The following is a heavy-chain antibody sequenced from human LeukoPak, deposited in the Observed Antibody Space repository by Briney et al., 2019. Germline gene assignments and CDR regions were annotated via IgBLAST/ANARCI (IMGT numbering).Heavy chain of an antibody. Sequence: PGGSLRLSCAASGFTFSSYGMHWVRQAPGKGLEWVAVIWYDGSDKYYADSVKGRFTISRDNSKNVLYLLMNSLRAEDTAVYYCAYGGKSDRFDYWGQGTLVTVSS. V-gene: IGHV3-33*01. CDR3: AYGGKSDRFDY. J-gene: IGHJ4*02. D-gene: IGHD4-23*01. CDR2: IWYDGSDK. CDR1: GFTFSSYG.